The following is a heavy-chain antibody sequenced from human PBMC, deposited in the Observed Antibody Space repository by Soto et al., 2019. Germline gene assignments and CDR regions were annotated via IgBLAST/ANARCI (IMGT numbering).Heavy chain of an antibody. CDR1: GFTFSTYS. Sequence: EVQLVESGGGLVKPGVSLRLSCAASGFTFSTYSMNWVRQAPGKGLEWVSSISSSSSYIYYADSVKGRFTISRDNARNSLYLQTNSLRAADTAVYYCARYDSSGYYWPYYYYGIDVWGQGTTVTVSS. D-gene: IGHD3-22*01. CDR3: ARYDSSGYYWPYYYYGIDV. V-gene: IGHV3-21*01. J-gene: IGHJ6*02. CDR2: ISSSSSYI.